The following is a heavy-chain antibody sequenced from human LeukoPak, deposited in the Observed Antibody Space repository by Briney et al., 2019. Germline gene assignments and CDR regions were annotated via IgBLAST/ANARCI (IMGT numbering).Heavy chain of an antibody. CDR3: ARHLGDFWSGYSVGY. Sequence: GESLKISCKGSGYSFTSYWIGWVRQMPGKGLEWMGIIYPGDSDTRYSPSFQGQVTISADKSISTAYLQWSSLKASDTAMYYCARHLGDFWSGYSVGYWGQGTPVTVSS. CDR1: GYSFTSYW. J-gene: IGHJ4*02. V-gene: IGHV5-51*01. D-gene: IGHD3-3*01. CDR2: IYPGDSDT.